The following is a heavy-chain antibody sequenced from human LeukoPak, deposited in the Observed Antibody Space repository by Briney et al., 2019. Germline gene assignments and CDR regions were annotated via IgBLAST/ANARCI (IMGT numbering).Heavy chain of an antibody. V-gene: IGHV1-69*13. CDR1: GGTSSTYA. D-gene: IGHD3-22*01. J-gene: IGHJ4*02. CDR2: IIPIFGTA. CDR3: ASLYRYDSSGYDYFDY. Sequence: GASVKVSCKASGGTSSTYAISWGRRAPGQGLSWWGGIIPIFGTANYAQKFQGRVTITADESTSTAYMELSSLRSEDTAVYYCASLYRYDSSGYDYFDYWGQGTLVTVSS.